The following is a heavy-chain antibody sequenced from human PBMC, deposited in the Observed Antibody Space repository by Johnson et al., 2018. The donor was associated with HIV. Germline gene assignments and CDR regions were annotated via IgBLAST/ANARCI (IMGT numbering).Heavy chain of an antibody. CDR2: ISYDGSKR. Sequence: QVLLVEAGGGVVEPGRSLRLSCAASGFTFRRYSMDWVRQAPGKGLEWVAIISYDGSKRCYTDSVKGRFSISRDNSKNTLSLQMNSLRGDDTAVYYCARDQGLIVTDAFDIWGQGTMVTVSS. V-gene: IGHV3-30*04. CDR3: ARDQGLIVTDAFDI. D-gene: IGHD1-26*01. J-gene: IGHJ3*02. CDR1: GFTFRRYS.